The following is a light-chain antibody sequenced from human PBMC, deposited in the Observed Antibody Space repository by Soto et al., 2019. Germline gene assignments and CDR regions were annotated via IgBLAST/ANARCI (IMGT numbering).Light chain of an antibody. V-gene: IGKV3-15*01. Sequence: EIVMTQSPATLSVSPGEGATLSCKASQTVYNNLAWYQQRPGQPPRLLIYDASTRATGISARFSGSGYGTEFTLAISSLQSEDFAVYFCQQGRNWPLTFGGGTKVEIK. J-gene: IGKJ4*01. CDR3: QQGRNWPLT. CDR1: QTVYNN. CDR2: DAS.